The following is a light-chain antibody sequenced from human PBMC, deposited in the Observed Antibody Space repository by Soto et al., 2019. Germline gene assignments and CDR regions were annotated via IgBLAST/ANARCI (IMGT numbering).Light chain of an antibody. V-gene: IGKV3-11*01. CDR2: DAS. CDR3: QQRSNWLT. CDR1: QSVSSY. J-gene: IGKJ4*01. Sequence: EIVLPQSPATLSLSPGERATLSCRASQSVSSYLAWYQQKPGQAPRLLIYDASNRATGIPARFSGSASGTVFTLTISSLEPEDFAVYYCQQRSNWLTFGGGTKVEIK.